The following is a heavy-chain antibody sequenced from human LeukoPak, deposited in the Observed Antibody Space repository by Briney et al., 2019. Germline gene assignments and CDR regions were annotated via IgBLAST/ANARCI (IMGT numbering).Heavy chain of an antibody. CDR1: GFTFSNAW. Sequence: GGSLTLSGAASGFTFSNAWMTWVRQAPGKGLNWVGRIKSRTDARTTDYAAPVKGRFTISRDDSRNTLYLQMNSLNTEDTAVYYCTTRGALWFGDDAVDFWGQGTLVTVSS. CDR3: TTRGALWFGDDAVDF. CDR2: IKSRTDARTT. D-gene: IGHD3-10*01. V-gene: IGHV3-15*01. J-gene: IGHJ3*01.